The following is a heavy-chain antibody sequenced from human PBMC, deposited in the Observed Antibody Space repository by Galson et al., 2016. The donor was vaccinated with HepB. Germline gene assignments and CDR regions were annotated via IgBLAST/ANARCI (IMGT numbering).Heavy chain of an antibody. CDR1: GYSFTSYW. CDR3: ARHPPYSSNYYRGAFDI. J-gene: IGHJ3*02. CDR2: FYPGDSDN. D-gene: IGHD1-26*01. V-gene: IGHV5-51*01. Sequence: QSGAEVKKPGESLKISCKGSGYSFTSYWIAWVRQMPGKGLEWMGIFYPGDSDNRYSPSFQGQVTMSDDKSISTAYLQWSSLEASDTAMYYCARHPPYSSNYYRGAFDIWGQGTMVTVSS.